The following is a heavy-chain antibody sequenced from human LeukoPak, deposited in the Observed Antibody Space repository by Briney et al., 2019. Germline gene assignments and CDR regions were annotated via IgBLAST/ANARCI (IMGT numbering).Heavy chain of an antibody. J-gene: IGHJ4*02. Sequence: GGSLRLSCAASGFTFSSYWMSWVRQAPGKGLEWVANIKQDGSEKYYVDSVKGRFTISRDNAKNSLYLQMNSLRAEDTAVYYCARQYQLLNNPFDYWGQGTLVTVSS. D-gene: IGHD2-2*01. CDR3: ARQYQLLNNPFDY. CDR2: IKQDGSEK. CDR1: GFTFSSYW. V-gene: IGHV3-7*01.